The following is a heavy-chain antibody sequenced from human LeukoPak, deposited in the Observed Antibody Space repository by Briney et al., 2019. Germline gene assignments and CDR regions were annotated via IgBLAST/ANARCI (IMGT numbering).Heavy chain of an antibody. CDR2: ISGSGGST. CDR3: ARRAGAYSHPYDY. D-gene: IGHD4/OR15-4a*01. V-gene: IGHV3-23*01. J-gene: IGHJ4*02. CDR1: GFTFSSYG. Sequence: GGSLRLSCAASGFTFSSYGMSWVRQAPGKGLEWVSAISGSGGSTYYADSVKGRLTISRDNSKNTLYLQMNSLRAEDTAVYYCARRAGAYSHPYDYWGQGTLVTVSS.